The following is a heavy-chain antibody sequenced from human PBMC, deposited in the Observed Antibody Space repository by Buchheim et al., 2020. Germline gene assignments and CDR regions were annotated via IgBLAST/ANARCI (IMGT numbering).Heavy chain of an antibody. D-gene: IGHD3-10*01. CDR2: INPSGGST. CDR1: GYTFTSYY. V-gene: IGHV1-46*01. CDR3: AREEVTMVQGVGHYYYYGMDV. J-gene: IGHJ6*02. Sequence: QVQLVQSGAEVKKPGASVKVSCKASGYTFTSYYMHWVRQAPGQGLEWMGIINPSGGSTSYAQKFQGRVTMTRDTSTSTVYMELSSLRSEDTTVYYCAREEVTMVQGVGHYYYYGMDVWGQGTT.